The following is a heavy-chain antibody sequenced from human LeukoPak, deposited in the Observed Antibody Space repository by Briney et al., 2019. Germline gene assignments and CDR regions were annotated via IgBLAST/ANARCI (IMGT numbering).Heavy chain of an antibody. D-gene: IGHD6-19*01. Sequence: PSETLSLNCTVSGVSISTYYWSWIRQPPGKGLEWIGNIYYSGSTNYNPSLKSRVTISVDTSKNQFSLRLTAVTAADTAVYYCARHRYSSAWSVVDYWGQGTLVTVSS. CDR2: IYYSGST. CDR1: GVSISTYY. V-gene: IGHV4-59*08. CDR3: ARHRYSSAWSVVDY. J-gene: IGHJ4*02.